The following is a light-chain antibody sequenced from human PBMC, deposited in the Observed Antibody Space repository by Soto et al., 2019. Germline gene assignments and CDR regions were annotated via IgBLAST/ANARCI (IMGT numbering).Light chain of an antibody. J-gene: IGKJ1*01. V-gene: IGKV1-27*01. CDR1: QGISNY. CDR3: QEYNRAPWT. CDR2: TAS. Sequence: DIPMTQSPSSLSASVGDRVTITCRASQGISNYLAWYQQKPGKVPKLLIYTASTLQSGVPSRFSGSGSGTDFTLTISSLQPEDVATYYYQEYNRAPWTFGQGTKVEIK.